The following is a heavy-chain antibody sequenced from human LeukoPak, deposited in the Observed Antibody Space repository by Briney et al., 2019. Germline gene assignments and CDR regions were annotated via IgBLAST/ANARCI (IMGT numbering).Heavy chain of an antibody. CDR2: MSGSGGST. CDR1: GFTFSNYD. V-gene: IGHV3-23*01. J-gene: IGHJ4*02. D-gene: IGHD3-10*01. Sequence: PGGSLRLSCAASGFTFSNYDMGWVREAPGKGLEWGSGMSGSGGSTSYGDSVKGRFTISRDNSKSTLYLQMNSLRAEDTAVYYCAKRGAYFGGFDYWGQGTLVTVSS. CDR3: AKRGAYFGGFDY.